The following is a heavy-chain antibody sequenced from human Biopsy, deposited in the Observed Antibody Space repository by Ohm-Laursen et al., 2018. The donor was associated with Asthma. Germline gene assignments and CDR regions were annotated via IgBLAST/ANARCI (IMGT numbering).Heavy chain of an antibody. CDR3: ASPSSSREILYYYYNMDI. D-gene: IGHD6-13*01. J-gene: IGHJ6*02. CDR2: ISPVFGST. CDR1: GGTFGNYA. V-gene: IGHV1-69*06. Sequence: SVKVSCKASGGTFGNYAISWVRQAPGLGLEWMGGISPVFGSTNIAQKFQGRVTISGDIFTKTAYLEVSSLRSDDTAVYYCASPSSSREILYYYYNMDIWGQGTTVTV.